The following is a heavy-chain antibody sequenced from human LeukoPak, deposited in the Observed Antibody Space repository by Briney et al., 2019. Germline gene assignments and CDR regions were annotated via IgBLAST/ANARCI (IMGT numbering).Heavy chain of an antibody. D-gene: IGHD2-8*01. CDR1: GYRFTSYW. Sequence: GESLKISCKGSGYRFTSYWISWVRQMPGKGLEWMGRIDPSDSYTNYSPSFQGHLTISADKSISTSYLQWSSLKASDTAMYYCARHQLLGPCFKGVCSDAFDIWGQGTMVTVSS. J-gene: IGHJ3*02. CDR2: IDPSDSYT. V-gene: IGHV5-10-1*01. CDR3: ARHQLLGPCFKGVCSDAFDI.